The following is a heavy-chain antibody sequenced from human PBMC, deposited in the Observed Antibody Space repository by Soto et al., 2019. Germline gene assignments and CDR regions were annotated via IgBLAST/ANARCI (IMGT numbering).Heavy chain of an antibody. V-gene: IGHV3-21*01. CDR2: ISSSSSYI. CDR3: ARDLTYYYDSSGHYNGHYFDY. Sequence: GGSLRLSCAASGFTFSSYSMNWVRQAPGKGLEWVSSISSSSSYIYYADSVKGRFTISRDNVKNSLYLQMNSLRAEDTAVYYCARDLTYYYDSSGHYNGHYFDYWGQGTLVTVSS. CDR1: GFTFSSYS. D-gene: IGHD3-22*01. J-gene: IGHJ4*02.